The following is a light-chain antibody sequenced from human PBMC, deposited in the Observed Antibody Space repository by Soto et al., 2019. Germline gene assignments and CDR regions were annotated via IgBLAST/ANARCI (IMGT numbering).Light chain of an antibody. CDR3: QQYTGPPTT. J-gene: IGKJ5*01. CDR1: QTVSSNY. V-gene: IGKV3-20*01. Sequence: IVLTQSPATLSVSPGARAPLSCRASQTVSSNYLAWCQQRPGQAPRLLIYGASTRAAGIPDRFSGSGSGTDFTLTITRLEPEDSAVYFCQQYTGPPTTFGQGTRLEIK. CDR2: GAS.